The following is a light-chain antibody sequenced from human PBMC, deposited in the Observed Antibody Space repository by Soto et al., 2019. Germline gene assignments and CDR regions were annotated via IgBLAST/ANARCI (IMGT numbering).Light chain of an antibody. V-gene: IGLV2-23*01. CDR1: SSDVGSYNL. Sequence: QSVLTQPASVSGSPGQSITISCTGTSSDVGSYNLVSWYQQHPGKAPKLMIYEGSKRPSGVSNRFSGSKSGNTASLTISGLQAEYEADYYCCSYAGSSTYGFGTGTKVTVL. J-gene: IGLJ1*01. CDR2: EGS. CDR3: CSYAGSSTYG.